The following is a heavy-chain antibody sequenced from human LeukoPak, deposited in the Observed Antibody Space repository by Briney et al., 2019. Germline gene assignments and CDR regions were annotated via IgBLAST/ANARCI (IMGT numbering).Heavy chain of an antibody. J-gene: IGHJ4*02. V-gene: IGHV3-66*01. Sequence: GGSLGLSCAASGFTVSSNYMSWVRQAPGKGLEWVSIIYTGGSTYYADSVKGRFTISRDNSKNTLYLQMNSLRAEDTAVYYCAKSVVAANFDYWGQGTLVTVSS. CDR2: IYTGGST. CDR3: AKSVVAANFDY. D-gene: IGHD2-15*01. CDR1: GFTVSSNY.